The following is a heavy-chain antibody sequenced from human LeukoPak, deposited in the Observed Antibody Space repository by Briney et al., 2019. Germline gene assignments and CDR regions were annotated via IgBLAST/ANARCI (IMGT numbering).Heavy chain of an antibody. D-gene: IGHD2-21*01. CDR2: IIPLFGSA. CDR1: GGSLISHT. V-gene: IGHV1-69*05. Sequence: SVTVSFTASGGSLISHTLSWVRQAPGQGLAWMGGIIPLFGSAQYTQKFQGRVTITMDESAGTAYMELRGLRSEDTAVFYCTRGMRAIPIYYWGQGTLVTVSS. J-gene: IGHJ4*02. CDR3: TRGMRAIPIYY.